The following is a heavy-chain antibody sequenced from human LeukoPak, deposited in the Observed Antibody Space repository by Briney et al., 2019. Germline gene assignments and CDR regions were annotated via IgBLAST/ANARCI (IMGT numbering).Heavy chain of an antibody. D-gene: IGHD4-17*01. Sequence: ASVKVSCKASGYTFTSYDINWVRQATGQGLEWMGWMNPNSGNTGYAQKFQGRVTMTRNTSISTAYMELSSLRSEDTAVYYCASWNTDYGENYYYYYGMDVWGQGTTVTVSS. CDR2: MNPNSGNT. CDR3: ASWNTDYGENYYYYYGMDV. CDR1: GYTFTSYD. J-gene: IGHJ6*02. V-gene: IGHV1-8*01.